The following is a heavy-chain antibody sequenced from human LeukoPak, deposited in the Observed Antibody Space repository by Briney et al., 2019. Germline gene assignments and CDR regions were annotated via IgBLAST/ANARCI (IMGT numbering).Heavy chain of an antibody. D-gene: IGHD3-22*01. J-gene: IGHJ4*02. Sequence: PSETLSLTCTVSGGSISSYYWSWIRQPPGKGLEWIGYIYNSGSTNYNPSLKSRVTISVDTSKNQFSLKLSSVTAADTAVYYCARHSVYYHDSSGYYFDHWGQGTLVTVSS. CDR2: IYNSGST. CDR1: GGSISSYY. CDR3: ARHSVYYHDSSGYYFDH. V-gene: IGHV4-59*08.